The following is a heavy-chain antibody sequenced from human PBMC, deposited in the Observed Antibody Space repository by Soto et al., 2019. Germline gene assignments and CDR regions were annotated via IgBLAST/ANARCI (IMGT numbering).Heavy chain of an antibody. J-gene: IGHJ5*02. Sequence: QVQLQESGPGLVRPSGTLSLTCSVSSGSISGTHWWSWFRQTPGKGLEWIGETYSTGSTNYKSSLKSRLSISVDTSKTQFFLTLTAVTAADTALYFCARRGSTFAGGAPTNWFDPWGPGTQVTVSS. CDR3: ARRGSTFAGGAPTNWFDP. D-gene: IGHD3-16*01. CDR1: SGSISGTHW. CDR2: TYSTGST. V-gene: IGHV4-4*02.